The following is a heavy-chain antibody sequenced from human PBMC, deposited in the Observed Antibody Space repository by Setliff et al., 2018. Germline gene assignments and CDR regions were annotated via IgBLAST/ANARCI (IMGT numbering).Heavy chain of an antibody. V-gene: IGHV1-2*02. CDR2: INPNSGGT. J-gene: IGHJ4*02. CDR1: GYTFTGYY. Sequence: ASVKVSCKASGYTFTGYYIHWVRQAPGQGLEYMGWINPNSGGTNYAPKFQGRVTMTRDTSISTGSMELSRLRSDDTAVYFCARSTNYGMRFWFDNWGQGALVTVSS. D-gene: IGHD1-7*01. CDR3: ARSTNYGMRFWFDN.